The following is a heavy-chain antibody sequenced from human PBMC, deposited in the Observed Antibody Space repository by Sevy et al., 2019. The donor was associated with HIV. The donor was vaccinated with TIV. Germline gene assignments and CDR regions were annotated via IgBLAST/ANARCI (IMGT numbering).Heavy chain of an antibody. CDR1: GFTFSSYT. D-gene: IGHD2-2*01. CDR3: ARAGCTSSSCYLFDY. J-gene: IGHJ4*02. CDR2: ISSSSSYI. V-gene: IGHV3-21*01. Sequence: GGSLRLSCVASGFTFSSYTMNWVRQAPGKGLEWVSSISSSSSYIFYADSVKGRFTISRDNAKNSLYLQMNSLRDEDTAVYYCARAGCTSSSCYLFDYWGQGTLVTVSS.